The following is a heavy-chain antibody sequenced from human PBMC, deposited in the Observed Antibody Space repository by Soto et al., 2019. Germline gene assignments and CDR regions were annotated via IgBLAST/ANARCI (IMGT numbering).Heavy chain of an antibody. CDR1: GGSISSGGYY. V-gene: IGHV4-31*03. J-gene: IGHJ6*02. Sequence: SETLSLTCTVSGGSISSGGYYWSWIRQHPGKGLEWIGYIYYSGSTYYNPSLKSRVTISVDTSKNQFPLKLSSVTAADTAVYYCARERSYYYYGMDVWGQGTTVTVSS. CDR2: IYYSGST. CDR3: ARERSYYYYGMDV.